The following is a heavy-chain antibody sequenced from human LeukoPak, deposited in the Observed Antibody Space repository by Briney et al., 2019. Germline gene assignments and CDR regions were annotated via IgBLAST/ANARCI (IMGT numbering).Heavy chain of an antibody. V-gene: IGHV1-69*04. D-gene: IGHD6-13*01. CDR3: AREVRYSSSWYGY. CDR2: IIPILGIA. CDR1: GGTFSSYA. J-gene: IGHJ4*02. Sequence: SVKVSCKASGGTFSSYAISWVRQAPGQGLEWMGRIIPILGIANHAQKFQGRVTITADKSTSTAYMELSSLRSEDTAVYYCAREVRYSSSWYGYWGQGTLVTVSS.